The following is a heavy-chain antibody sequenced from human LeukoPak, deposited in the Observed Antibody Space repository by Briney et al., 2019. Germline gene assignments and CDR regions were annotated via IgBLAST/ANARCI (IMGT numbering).Heavy chain of an antibody. V-gene: IGHV4-34*01. J-gene: IGHJ4*02. CDR1: GGSFSGYY. CDR3: ARCRGSTSCSDY. Sequence: SEALSLTWAVYGGSFSGYYWSWIRQPPGKGLEWIGEINHSGSTNYNPSLKSRVTISVDTSKNQFSLKLSSVTAADTAVYYCARCRGSTSCSDYWGQGTLVTVSS. D-gene: IGHD2-2*01. CDR2: INHSGST.